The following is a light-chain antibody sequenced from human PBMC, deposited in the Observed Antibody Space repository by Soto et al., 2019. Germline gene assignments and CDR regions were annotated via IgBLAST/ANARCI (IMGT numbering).Light chain of an antibody. J-gene: IGKJ1*01. CDR1: QSVGSF. Sequence: EIVLTQSPATLSLSPGERATLSCRASQSVGSFLAWYQQKPGQAPRLLIYDTSIRATGIPARFSGSGSGTDFTLTISSLEPDDFATYYCQQYNSSWTFGQGTKVDIK. CDR3: QQYNSSWT. CDR2: DTS. V-gene: IGKV3-11*01.